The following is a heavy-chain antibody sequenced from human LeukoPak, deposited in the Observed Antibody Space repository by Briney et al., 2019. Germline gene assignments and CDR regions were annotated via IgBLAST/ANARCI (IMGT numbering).Heavy chain of an antibody. CDR3: ARRAAALDS. J-gene: IGHJ4*02. Sequence: HPSETLSLTRSVSGASISRYYWSWIRQPPGKGLEWIGYFHHSGNTNYSPSLSSRITMSVDTSKNQFSLRLNSVTAADTAIYYCARRAAALDSWGQGTLVTVSS. D-gene: IGHD6-13*01. CDR2: FHHSGNT. V-gene: IGHV4-59*12. CDR1: GASISRYY.